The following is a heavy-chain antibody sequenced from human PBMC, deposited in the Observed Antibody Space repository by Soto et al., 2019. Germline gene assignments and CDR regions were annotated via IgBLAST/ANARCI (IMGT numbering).Heavy chain of an antibody. CDR2: IYPGDSDT. V-gene: IGHV5-51*01. J-gene: IGHJ6*02. CDR1: GYSFTSYW. D-gene: IGHD3-9*01. CDR3: ARHGNPPVLRYFDWLLADGMDV. Sequence: PGESLKISCKGSGYSFTSYWIGWVRQMPGKGLEWMGIIYPGDSDTRYSPSFQGQVTISADKSISTAYLQWSSLKASDTAMYYCARHGNPPVLRYFDWLLADGMDVWGQGTTVTVSS.